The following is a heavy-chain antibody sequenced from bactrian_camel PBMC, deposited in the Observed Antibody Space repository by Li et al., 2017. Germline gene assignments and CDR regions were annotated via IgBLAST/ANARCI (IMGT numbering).Heavy chain of an antibody. CDR2: INSGGRST. CDR1: GFTFSSYW. Sequence: HVQLVESGGGLVQPGGSLRLSCAASGFTFSSYWMYWVRQAPGKGLEWISSINSGGRSTYYADSVKGRFTVSRINAYNTLHLQLSRLKPEDTAIYYCAKGPGYYSEWDAWGQGTQVTVS. V-gene: IGHV3S1*01. D-gene: IGHD4*01. J-gene: IGHJ6*01. CDR3: AKGPGYYSEWDA.